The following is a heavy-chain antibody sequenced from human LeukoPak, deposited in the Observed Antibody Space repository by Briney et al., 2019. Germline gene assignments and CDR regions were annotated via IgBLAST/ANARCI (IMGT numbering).Heavy chain of an antibody. CDR2: INPNSGGT. CDR3: ARGFNYYYYYYYMDV. Sequence: ASVKVSCKASGYTFTGYYMHWVRQAPGQGLEWMGWINPNSGGTNYAQKFQGRVTMTRGTSISTAYMELSRLRSDDTAVYYCARGFNYYYYYYYMDVWGKGTTVTVSS. V-gene: IGHV1-2*02. J-gene: IGHJ6*03. D-gene: IGHD5-24*01. CDR1: GYTFTGYY.